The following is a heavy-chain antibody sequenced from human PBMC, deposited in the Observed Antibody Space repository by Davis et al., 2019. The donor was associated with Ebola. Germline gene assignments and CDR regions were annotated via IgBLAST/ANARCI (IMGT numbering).Heavy chain of an antibody. CDR2: IGTSGTYI. CDR1: GFTFNTYS. Sequence: GESLKFSCVASGFTFNTYSMNWVRQAPGKGLEWVSSIGTSGTYIHYSDSMRGRFTISRDDAKNSLYLHMNSLRAEDTAVYYCVREGYDILTGYRTREFDYWGQGTLVTVSS. D-gene: IGHD3-9*01. J-gene: IGHJ4*02. V-gene: IGHV3-21*01. CDR3: VREGYDILTGYRTREFDY.